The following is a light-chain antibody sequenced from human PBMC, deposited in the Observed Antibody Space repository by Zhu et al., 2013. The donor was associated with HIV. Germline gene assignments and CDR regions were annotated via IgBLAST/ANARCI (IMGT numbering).Light chain of an antibody. CDR3: SSYAGRYTYV. Sequence: QSVLTQPASVSGSPGQSITISCTGTSSDVGGYNFVSWYQHHPGRAPKLMIYEVSNRPSGVSNRFSGSKSGNTASLTISGLQAADEGDYYCSSYAGRYTYVFGTGTKVTVL. CDR2: EVS. J-gene: IGLJ1*01. CDR1: SSDVGGYNF. V-gene: IGLV2-14*01.